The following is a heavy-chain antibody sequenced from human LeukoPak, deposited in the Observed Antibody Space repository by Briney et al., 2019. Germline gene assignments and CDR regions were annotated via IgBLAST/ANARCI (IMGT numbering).Heavy chain of an antibody. CDR1: GFTFSSYG. D-gene: IGHD3-22*01. CDR3: AKDRQPRYDSSVLH. V-gene: IGHV3-30*02. CDR2: IRYDGSNK. J-gene: IGHJ4*02. Sequence: GGSLRLSCAASGFTFSSYGMHWVRQAPGKGLEWVAFIRYDGSNKYYADSVKGRFTISRDNSKNTLYLQMNSLRAEDTAVYYCAKDRQPRYDSSVLHWGQGTLVTVSS.